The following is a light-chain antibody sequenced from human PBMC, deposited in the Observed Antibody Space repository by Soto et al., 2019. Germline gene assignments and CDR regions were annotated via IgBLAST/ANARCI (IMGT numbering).Light chain of an antibody. J-gene: IGLJ1*01. CDR1: VSHL. CDR3: CSYSSTDTPFV. CDR2: EGF. Sequence: QSVLTQPASVSGSPGQSITVSCTNLVSHLVSWYQQHPGQAPKLIIYEGFKRPSGVSDRFSGSKSGNTASLTISALQAQDEADYFCCSYSSTDTPFVFGTGTKVTVL. V-gene: IGLV2-14*02.